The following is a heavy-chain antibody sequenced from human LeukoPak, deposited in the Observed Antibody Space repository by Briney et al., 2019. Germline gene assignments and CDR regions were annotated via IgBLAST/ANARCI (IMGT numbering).Heavy chain of an antibody. V-gene: IGHV4-59*08. CDR2: IYYSGST. CDR3: ARHEAEWELLLDY. Sequence: SETLSLTCTVSGYSITSGYNWAWIRQPPGKGLEWIGYIYYSGSTNYNPSLKSRVTISVDTSKNQFSLKLSSVTAADTAVYYSARHEAEWELLLDYWGQGTLVTVSS. CDR1: GYSITSGYN. D-gene: IGHD1-26*01. J-gene: IGHJ4*02.